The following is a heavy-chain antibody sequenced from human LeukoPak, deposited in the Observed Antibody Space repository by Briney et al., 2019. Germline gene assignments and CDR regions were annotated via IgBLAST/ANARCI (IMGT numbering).Heavy chain of an antibody. CDR1: GFTFSNFG. CDR2: IRDDGSNK. CDR3: AKTTIVGATVDAFDI. J-gene: IGHJ3*02. V-gene: IGHV3-30*02. D-gene: IGHD1-26*01. Sequence: GGSLRLSCAASGFTFSNFGMRWVRQAPGKGLEGVALIRDDGSNKYYADSVKGGFTISRDNSKNPLYLQMNSLRPEDTAAYSCAKTTIVGATVDAFDIWGQGTMVTVSS.